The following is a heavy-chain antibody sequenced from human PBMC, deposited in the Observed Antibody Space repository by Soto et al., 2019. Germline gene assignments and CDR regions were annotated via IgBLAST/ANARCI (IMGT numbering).Heavy chain of an antibody. Sequence: GGSLRLSCAASGFTFSSYWMSWVRQAPGKGLEWVANIKQDGSEKYYVDSVKGRFTISRDNAKNSLYLQMNSLRAEDTAVYYCARGMEIVVVGAFDIWGQGTMVTVSS. CDR3: ARGMEIVVVGAFDI. J-gene: IGHJ3*02. V-gene: IGHV3-7*01. CDR1: GFTFSSYW. CDR2: IKQDGSEK. D-gene: IGHD2-15*01.